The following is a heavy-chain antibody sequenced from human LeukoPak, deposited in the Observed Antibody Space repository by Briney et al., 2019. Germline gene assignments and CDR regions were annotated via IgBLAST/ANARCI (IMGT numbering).Heavy chain of an antibody. V-gene: IGHV4-59*01. CDR3: ARDYYDSSGLYYFDY. CDR2: IYYSGST. J-gene: IGHJ4*02. D-gene: IGHD3-22*01. CDR1: GGSISSYY. Sequence: PSETLSLTCTVSGGSISSYYWSWIRQPPGEGLEWIGYIYYSGSTNYNPSLKSRVTISVDTPKNQSSLKLSSVTAADTAVYYCARDYYDSSGLYYFDYWGQGTLVTVSS.